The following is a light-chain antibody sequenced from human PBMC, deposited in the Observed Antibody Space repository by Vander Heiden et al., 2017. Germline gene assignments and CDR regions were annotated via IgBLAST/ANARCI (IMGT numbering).Light chain of an antibody. V-gene: IGLV1-44*01. J-gene: IGLJ2*01. CDR2: SKK. CDR3: AAWDDSLNDVV. Sequence: QALLTQRPSASGAPSQGITISCSGRSSNIRRNTPSWYQQLPGTAPKLLLYSKKQRPSGVPDRFSGSNSGTSASLAIRGLQSEDEADYYCAAWDDSLNDVVFGGGTKLTVL. CDR1: SSNIRRNT.